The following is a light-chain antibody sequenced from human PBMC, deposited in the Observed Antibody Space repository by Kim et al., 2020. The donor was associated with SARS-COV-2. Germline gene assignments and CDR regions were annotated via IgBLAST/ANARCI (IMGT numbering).Light chain of an antibody. V-gene: IGKV3-11*01. Sequence: SPGERATLACRASQSVSSYLAWYQQKPGQAPRLLIYDASNRATSIPARFSGSGSGTDFTLTISSLEPEDFAVYYWQQRSNWPPFTFGPGTKVDIK. CDR3: QQRSNWPPFT. CDR2: DAS. CDR1: QSVSSY. J-gene: IGKJ3*01.